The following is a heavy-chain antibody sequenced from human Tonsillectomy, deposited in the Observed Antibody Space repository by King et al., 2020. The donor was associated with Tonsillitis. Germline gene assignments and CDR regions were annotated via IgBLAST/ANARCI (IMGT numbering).Heavy chain of an antibody. J-gene: IGHJ4*02. Sequence: QLVQSGAEVKKPGSSVKVSGKASGLTFRIHAITWVRHAPGKGLEWMGRSIPIIGIGKYAQKLQGSVTITADKSTGTAYMELSSLRAEDTAVYYCARGLHDSSGFTLGYWGQGTLVTVSS. CDR1: GLTFRIHA. CDR2: SIPIIGIG. D-gene: IGHD3-22*01. V-gene: IGHV1-69*04. CDR3: ARGLHDSSGFTLGY.